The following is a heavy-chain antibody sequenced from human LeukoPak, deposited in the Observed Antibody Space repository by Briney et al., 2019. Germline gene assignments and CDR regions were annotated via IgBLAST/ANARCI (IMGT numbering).Heavy chain of an antibody. Sequence: PSETLSLTCAVYGGSFTGYYWSWIRQPPGKGLEWIGEINHSGSTNYNPSLESRVTISVDTSKNQFSLKLSSVTAADTAVYYCARGGAITMIVVASFDYWGQGTLVTVS. J-gene: IGHJ4*02. CDR2: INHSGST. CDR3: ARGGAITMIVVASFDY. V-gene: IGHV4-34*01. D-gene: IGHD3-22*01. CDR1: GGSFTGYY.